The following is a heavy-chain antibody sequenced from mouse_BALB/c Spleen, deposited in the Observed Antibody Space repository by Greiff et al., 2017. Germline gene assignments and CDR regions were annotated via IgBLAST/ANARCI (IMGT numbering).Heavy chain of an antibody. CDR1: GYTFTSYW. V-gene: IGHV1-87*01. J-gene: IGHJ2*01. CDR3: ARPPY. D-gene: IGHD6-1*01. Sequence: VQLQQSGAELARPGASVKLSCKASGYTFTSYWMQWVKQRPGQGLEWIGAIYPGDGDTRYTQKFKGKATLTADKSSSTAYMQLSSLASEDSAVYYCARPPYWGQGTTLTVSS. CDR2: IYPGDGDT.